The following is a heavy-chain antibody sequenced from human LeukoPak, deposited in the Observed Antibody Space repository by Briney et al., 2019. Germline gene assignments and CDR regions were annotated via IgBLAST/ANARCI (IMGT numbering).Heavy chain of an antibody. J-gene: IGHJ4*02. CDR2: IWYDGSNK. CDR1: GFTFSSYG. D-gene: IGHD1-26*01. V-gene: IGHV3-33*01. CDR3: ARTSSGRHDDY. Sequence: GGSLRLSCAASGFTFSSYGMHWVRQAPGKGLEWVAVIWYDGSNKYYADSVKGRFTISRDNSKNTLYLQMNSLRAEDTAVYYCARTSSGRHDDYWGQGTLVTVSS.